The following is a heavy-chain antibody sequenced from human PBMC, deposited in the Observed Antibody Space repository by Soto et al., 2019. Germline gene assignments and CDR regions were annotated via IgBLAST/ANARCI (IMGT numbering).Heavy chain of an antibody. D-gene: IGHD6-19*01. CDR1: GFSLSSTRMA. Sequence: QITLKESGPTLVKPTQTLTLTCTFSGFSLSSTRMAVGWIRQPPGQALEWLALIYWDDDKRCSPFLKSRLTISKDTAKNQVVLTMSNMDPVDTARYYCAHIVVAGLGYYFDYWGQGTLVTVSS. CDR3: AHIVVAGLGYYFDY. CDR2: IYWDDDK. V-gene: IGHV2-5*02. J-gene: IGHJ4*02.